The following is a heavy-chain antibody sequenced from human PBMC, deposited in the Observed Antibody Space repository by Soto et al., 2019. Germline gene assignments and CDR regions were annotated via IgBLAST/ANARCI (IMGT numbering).Heavy chain of an antibody. CDR1: GFRFSEHA. Sequence: DVQLVESGGGLVAPGRSLRLSCNCSGFRFSEHAMTWVRQAPEKGLEWVGFIRNTPYGGTTDYAASVRGRFTISRDDSASIAYLQMNSLKTEDSGLYYCSRGSFGYCGPWGPGTLVTVSA. D-gene: IGHD2-2*03. J-gene: IGHJ5*02. V-gene: IGHV3-49*04. CDR2: IRNTPYGGTT. CDR3: SRGSFGYCGP.